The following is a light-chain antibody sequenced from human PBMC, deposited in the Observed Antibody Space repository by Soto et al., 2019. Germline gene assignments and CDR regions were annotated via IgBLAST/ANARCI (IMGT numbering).Light chain of an antibody. CDR3: FSYTSSAYYV. CDR1: SSDVGNYKY. J-gene: IGLJ1*01. CDR2: EDS. V-gene: IGLV2-14*01. Sequence: QSVLTQPASVSGSPGQSITISCTGTSSDVGNYKYVSWYQQHPGKAPKLMIYEDSNRPSGVSNRFSGSKSGNTASLTISGLQAEDETAYYCFSYTSSAYYVFGTGTKVTVL.